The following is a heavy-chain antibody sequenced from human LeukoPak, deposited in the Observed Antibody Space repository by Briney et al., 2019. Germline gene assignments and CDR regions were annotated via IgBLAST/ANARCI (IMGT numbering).Heavy chain of an antibody. V-gene: IGHV4-38-2*02. CDR1: NYSISTDYY. CDR2: MYHSGST. J-gene: IGHJ4*02. Sequence: SETLSLTCSVSNYSISTDYYWGWIRQPPGKRLEWIGTMYHSGSTYYNPSLKSRVTISVDTSKNQFSLRLSSVTAADTAVYYCARYDVWGSYRAFDYWGQGTLVTVSS. D-gene: IGHD3-16*02. CDR3: ARYDVWGSYRAFDY.